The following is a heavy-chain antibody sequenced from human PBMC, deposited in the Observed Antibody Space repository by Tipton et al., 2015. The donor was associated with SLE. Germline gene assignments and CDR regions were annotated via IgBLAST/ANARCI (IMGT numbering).Heavy chain of an antibody. CDR1: GGSISSYY. J-gene: IGHJ3*02. V-gene: IGHV4-34*01. CDR2: INHSGST. CDR3: ARVRSDAFDI. Sequence: TLSLTCTVSGGSISSYYWSWIRQPPGKGLEWIGEINHSGSTNYNPSLKSRVTISVDTSKNQFSLKLSSVTAADTAVYYCARVRSDAFDIWGQGTMVTVSS. D-gene: IGHD4-17*01.